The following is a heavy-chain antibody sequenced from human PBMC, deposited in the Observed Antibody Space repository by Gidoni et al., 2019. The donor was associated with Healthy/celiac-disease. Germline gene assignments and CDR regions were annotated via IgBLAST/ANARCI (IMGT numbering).Heavy chain of an antibody. V-gene: IGHV4-61*02. CDR1: GGSISSGSYY. D-gene: IGHD5-12*01. Sequence: QVQLQESGPGLVKPSQTLSLTCTVSGGSISSGSYYWSWIRQPAGKGLEWIGRIYTSGSTNYNPSLKSRVTISVDTSKNQFSLKLSSVTAADTAVYYCARDNVGYGGPPGLADWGQGTLVTVSS. CDR3: ARDNVGYGGPPGLAD. CDR2: IYTSGST. J-gene: IGHJ4*02.